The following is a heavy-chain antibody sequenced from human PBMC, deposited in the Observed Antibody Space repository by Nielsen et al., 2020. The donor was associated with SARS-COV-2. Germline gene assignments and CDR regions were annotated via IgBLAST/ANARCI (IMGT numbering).Heavy chain of an antibody. CDR1: GHSFTSYG. J-gene: IGHJ3*02. CDR2: ISAYNGNT. V-gene: IGHV1-18*01. Sequence: GESLKISCKGSGHSFTSYGISWVRQAPGQGLEWMGWISAYNGNTNYAQKLQGRVTMTTDTSTSTAYMELRSLRSDDTAVYYCAREQSYSSGWYKTDAFDIWGQGTMVTVSS. CDR3: AREQSYSSGWYKTDAFDI. D-gene: IGHD6-19*01.